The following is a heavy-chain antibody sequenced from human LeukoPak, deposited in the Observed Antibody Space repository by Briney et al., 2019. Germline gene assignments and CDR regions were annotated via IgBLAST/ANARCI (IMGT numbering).Heavy chain of an antibody. D-gene: IGHD3-22*01. CDR1: GYTFTSYY. J-gene: IGHJ5*02. Sequence: ASVKVSCKASGYTFTSYYMHWVRQAPGQGLEWVGIINPSGGSTSYAQKFQGRVTMTRDTSTSTVYMELSSLRSEDTAVYYCARGYYTTHYYDSSGYWFDPWGQGTLVTVSS. CDR3: ARGYYTTHYYDSSGYWFDP. V-gene: IGHV1-46*01. CDR2: INPSGGST.